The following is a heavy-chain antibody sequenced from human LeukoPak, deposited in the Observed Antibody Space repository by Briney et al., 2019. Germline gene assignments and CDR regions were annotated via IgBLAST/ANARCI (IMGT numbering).Heavy chain of an antibody. D-gene: IGHD6-13*01. CDR3: ARAGIAAESWFDP. CDR1: GASISSSNW. Sequence: PSGTLSLTCAVSGASISSSNWWSWVRQPPGKGLKWIGEIYHSVSTNYNASLESRVTISVDTSKNQFSLKLSSVTAADTAVYYCARAGIAAESWFDPWGQGTLVTVSS. CDR2: IYHSVST. V-gene: IGHV4-4*02. J-gene: IGHJ5*02.